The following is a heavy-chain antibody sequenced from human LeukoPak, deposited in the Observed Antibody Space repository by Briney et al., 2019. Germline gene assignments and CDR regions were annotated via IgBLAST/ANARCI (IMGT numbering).Heavy chain of an antibody. D-gene: IGHD7-27*01. CDR1: GYTFTSDW. J-gene: IGHJ4*02. CDR3: AKLGNWGSFCFDY. CDR2: IYPGDSDT. Sequence: GESLRISCKGSGYTFTSDWIGWVRQMPGKGLEGMGIIYPGDSDTRYSPSFQGQVTISADKSISPAYLQWISLKASDSAMYYCAKLGNWGSFCFDYWGQGTLVTVSS. V-gene: IGHV5-51*01.